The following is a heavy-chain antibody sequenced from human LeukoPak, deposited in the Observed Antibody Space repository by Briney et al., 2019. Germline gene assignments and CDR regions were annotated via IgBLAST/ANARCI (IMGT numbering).Heavy chain of an antibody. D-gene: IGHD3-22*01. CDR2: INPNSGGT. CDR1: GYTVTGYY. Sequence: GASVKVSCKASGYTVTGYYIHWVRQAPGQGLEWMGRINPNSGGTNYAQKFQGRVTMTRDTSISTAYMDLSSLRSDDTAVYYCTREDDSSGYRPFDIWGQGTMVTVSS. J-gene: IGHJ3*02. V-gene: IGHV1-2*06. CDR3: TREDDSSGYRPFDI.